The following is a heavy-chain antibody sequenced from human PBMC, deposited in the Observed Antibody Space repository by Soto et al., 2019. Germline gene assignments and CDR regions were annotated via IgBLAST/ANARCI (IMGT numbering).Heavy chain of an antibody. D-gene: IGHD3-22*01. V-gene: IGHV3-30*18. J-gene: IGHJ4*02. Sequence: GRARRLPCAASGFTLSSCAVHWVRHAPAKRLEWVASVSYDGSNKHHADSVKGRFTISRDNSRNTLDLQMNSLRAEDTAVYYCAKDTYYYDRSGYYTYDHWGQGT. CDR2: VSYDGSNK. CDR1: GFTLSSCA. CDR3: AKDTYYYDRSGYYTYDH.